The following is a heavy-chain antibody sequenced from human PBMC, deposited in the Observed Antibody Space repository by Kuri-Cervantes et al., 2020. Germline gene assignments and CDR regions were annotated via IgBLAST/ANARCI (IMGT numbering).Heavy chain of an antibody. CDR3: ARQSYYDNSGSDAFDI. V-gene: IGHV3-11*04. J-gene: IGHJ3*02. Sequence: GGSLRLSCATSGFFFSDYVMSWIRQAPGRGLEWVSYIGTSDSIIYYADSVRGRFTISRDNAKNSLYLQMNSLKAEDTAVYYCARQSYYDNSGSDAFDIWGQGTMVTVSS. CDR2: IGTSDSII. CDR1: GFFFSDYV. D-gene: IGHD3-22*01.